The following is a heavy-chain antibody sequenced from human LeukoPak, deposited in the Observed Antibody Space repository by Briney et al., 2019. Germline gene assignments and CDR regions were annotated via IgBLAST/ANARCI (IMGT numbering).Heavy chain of an antibody. J-gene: IGHJ4*02. V-gene: IGHV3-21*01. D-gene: IGHD3-16*01. CDR2: ISSSSSST. CDR3: ARVIGSYGDSAY. Sequence: GGSLRLSCSASGFTFSSYSMYWVRQAPGKGLEWVSGISSSSSSTYFADSVRGRFTISRDNAKNSLYLQMDSLRAEDTAVYYCARVIGSYGDSAYWGQGTLVTVSS. CDR1: GFTFSSYS.